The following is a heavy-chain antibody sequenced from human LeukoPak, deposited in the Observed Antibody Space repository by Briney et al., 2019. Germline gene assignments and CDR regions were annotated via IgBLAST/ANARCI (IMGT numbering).Heavy chain of an antibody. CDR1: GFTFTSSA. J-gene: IGHJ3*02. CDR2: IVVGSGNT. CDR3: AATNFSWFGELDAFDI. V-gene: IGHV1-58*02. Sequence: ASVKVSCKASGFTFTSSAMQWVRQARGQRLEWIGWIVVGSGNTNYAQKFQERVTITRDMSTSTAYMELSSLRSEDTAVYYCAATNFSWFGELDAFDIWGQGTMVTVSS. D-gene: IGHD3-10*01.